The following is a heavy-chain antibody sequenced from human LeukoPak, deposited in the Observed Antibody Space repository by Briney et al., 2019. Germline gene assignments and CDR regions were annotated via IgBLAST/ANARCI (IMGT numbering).Heavy chain of an antibody. CDR1: GFTVSSNY. D-gene: IGHD3-22*01. J-gene: IGHJ4*02. Sequence: GGSLRLSCAASGFTVSSNYMSWVRQAPGKGLEWVSIIYSGGSTYYADSVKGRFTISRDNSKNTLYLQMNSLRAEDTAVYYCASIMRDYYDSSRTLFDYWGQGTLVTVSS. CDR3: ASIMRDYYDSSRTLFDY. CDR2: IYSGGST. V-gene: IGHV3-66*01.